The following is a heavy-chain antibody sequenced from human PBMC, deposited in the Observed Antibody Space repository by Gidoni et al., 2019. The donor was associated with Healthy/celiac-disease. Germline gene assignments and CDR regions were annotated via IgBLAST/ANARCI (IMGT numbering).Heavy chain of an antibody. J-gene: IGHJ4*02. CDR3: ARLVGARFDY. Sequence: KGLEWIGSIYYSGSTYYNPSLKSRVTISVDTSKNQFSLKLSSVTAADTAVYYCARLVGARFDYWGQGTLVTVSS. V-gene: IGHV4-39*01. D-gene: IGHD1-26*01. CDR2: IYYSGST.